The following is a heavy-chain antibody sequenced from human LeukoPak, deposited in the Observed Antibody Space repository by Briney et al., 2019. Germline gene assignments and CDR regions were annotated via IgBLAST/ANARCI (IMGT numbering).Heavy chain of an antibody. V-gene: IGHV4-34*01. CDR3: ARGWYPDY. CDR2: INHSGST. Sequence: SETLSLTCAVYGGSFSGYYWSWIRRPPGKGLEWIGEINHSGSTNYNPSLKSRVTISVDTSKNQFSLKLISVTAADTAVYYCARGWYPDYWGQGTLVTVSS. J-gene: IGHJ4*02. D-gene: IGHD2-15*01. CDR1: GGSFSGYY.